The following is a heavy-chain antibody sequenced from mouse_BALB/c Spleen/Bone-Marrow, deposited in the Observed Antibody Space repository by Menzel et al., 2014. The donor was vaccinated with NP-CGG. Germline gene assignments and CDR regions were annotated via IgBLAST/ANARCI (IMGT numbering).Heavy chain of an antibody. CDR1: GYTFSNYW. CDR3: TTLARSDFDY. CDR2: IXPGNSDT. Sequence: EVHLVESGTVLARPGAAVRMSCKASGYTFSNYWMHWVKQGPGQGLEWIGTIXPGNSDTTYNQKFKGKAKLTAVTSTSTAYMELSSLTNEDSAVYYCTTLARSDFDYWGQGTTLTVSS. V-gene: IGHV1-5*01. J-gene: IGHJ2*01. D-gene: IGHD3-1*01.